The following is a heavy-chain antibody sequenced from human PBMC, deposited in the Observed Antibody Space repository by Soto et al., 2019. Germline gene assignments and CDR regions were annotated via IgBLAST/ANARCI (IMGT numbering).Heavy chain of an antibody. CDR1: CGSISGSSYY. Sequence: SATLSLTCTVSCGSISGSSYYWGWIRQPPGKGLEWIGNIYYSGSTYYNPSLKSRVTISVDTSKNQFSLKLSSVTAADTAVYYCMLGSGWKDFDYWGQGTLVTVS. D-gene: IGHD3-22*01. CDR3: MLGSGWKDFDY. V-gene: IGHV4-39*01. J-gene: IGHJ4*02. CDR2: IYYSGST.